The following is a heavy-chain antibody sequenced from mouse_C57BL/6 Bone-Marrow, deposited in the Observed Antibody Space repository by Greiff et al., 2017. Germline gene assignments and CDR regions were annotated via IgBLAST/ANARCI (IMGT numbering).Heavy chain of an antibody. D-gene: IGHD2-12*01. CDR3: ARSSYYRPLAWFAF. V-gene: IGHV1-81*01. CDR2: IYPRSGHT. Sequence: VQLVESGAELARPGASVKLSCKASGYTFTSYGISWVKQRTGQGLEWIGEIYPRSGHTYYNEKFKGKATLTADKSSSQAYMELRSLTSADSAVYFCARSSYYRPLAWFAFWGQGTLVTVSA. J-gene: IGHJ3*01. CDR1: GYTFTSYG.